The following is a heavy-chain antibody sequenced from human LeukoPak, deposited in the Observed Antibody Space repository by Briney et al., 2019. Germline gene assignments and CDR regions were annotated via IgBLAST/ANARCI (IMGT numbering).Heavy chain of an antibody. CDR2: INPGDSDT. V-gene: IGHV5-51*01. CDR3: ARQPGAGWFDP. Sequence: GESLKISCQASGYSFTSSWIGWARQMPGKGLEWMAIINPGDSDTKYSPSFQGQVTISADKSISTVYLQWGSLKASDTAMYYCARQPGAGWFDPWGQGTLVTVSS. D-gene: IGHD3-10*01. CDR1: GYSFTSSW. J-gene: IGHJ5*02.